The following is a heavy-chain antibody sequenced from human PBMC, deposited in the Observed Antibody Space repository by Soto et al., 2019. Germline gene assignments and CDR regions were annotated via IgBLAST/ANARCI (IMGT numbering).Heavy chain of an antibody. Sequence: SVKVSCKTSGGTFSTFGISWVRQAPGQGLEWMGGIIPFFGTAEYSQKFEDRITITADESTNTVYMDLRSLTSEDTAVYYCARESEDLTSNFDYWGQGTLVTVSS. CDR1: GGTFSTFG. CDR2: IIPFFGTA. CDR3: ARESEDLTSNFDY. J-gene: IGHJ4*02. V-gene: IGHV1-69*13.